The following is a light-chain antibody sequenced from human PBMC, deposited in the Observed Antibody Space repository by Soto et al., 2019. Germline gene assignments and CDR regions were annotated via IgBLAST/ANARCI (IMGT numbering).Light chain of an antibody. CDR1: QGIRID. CDR2: AAS. V-gene: IGKV1-17*01. J-gene: IGKJ2*02. CDR3: QQHNSYPRT. Sequence: DIQMTQSPSSLSASVGDRVTITCRASQGIRIDLGWYQQKPGKAPKRLIYAASRLQSGVPSRFSGGGSGKDFTLTLSCLQPEDFATYYCQQHNSYPRTFGQGTKLEIK.